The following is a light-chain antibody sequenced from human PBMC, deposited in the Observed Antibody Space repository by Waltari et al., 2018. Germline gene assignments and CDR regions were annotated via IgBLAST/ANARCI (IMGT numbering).Light chain of an antibody. Sequence: IVLTQSPGTLSLSPGEIATLSCRASQSINTFLAWYQQRPGQAPRLLIYATSSRATGIPDRFSGSGSGTDFSLTISRLEPEDFAVYFCQHYVRLPATFGQGTKVEIK. CDR3: QHYVRLPAT. V-gene: IGKV3-20*01. CDR2: ATS. CDR1: QSINTF. J-gene: IGKJ1*01.